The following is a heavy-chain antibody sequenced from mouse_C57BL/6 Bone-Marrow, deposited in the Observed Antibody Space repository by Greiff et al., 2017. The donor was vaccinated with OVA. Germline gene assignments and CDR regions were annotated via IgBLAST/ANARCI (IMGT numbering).Heavy chain of an antibody. CDR1: GYTFTSYW. J-gene: IGHJ3*01. Sequence: VQLQQPGAELVKPGASVKLSCKASGYTFTSYWMQWVKQRPGQGLEWIGEIDPSDSYTNYNQKFKGKATLTVDTSSSTAYMQRSSLTSEDSAVYYCAIDSSGYLFAYWGQGTLVTVSA. V-gene: IGHV1-50*01. CDR2: IDPSDSYT. D-gene: IGHD3-2*02. CDR3: AIDSSGYLFAY.